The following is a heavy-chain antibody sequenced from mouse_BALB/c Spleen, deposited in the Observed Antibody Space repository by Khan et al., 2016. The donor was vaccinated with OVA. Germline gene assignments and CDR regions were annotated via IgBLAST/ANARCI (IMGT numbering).Heavy chain of an antibody. CDR1: GYSITSEYA. V-gene: IGHV3-2*02. Sequence: EVQLQESGPGLVTPSQSLSLTCTVSGYSITSEYAWNWIRQFPGNKLEWMGYINYSGNTRFNPSLKSRTSITRDTSKNQFFLQLNSVTTEDTATYYCARKDYYDYDPFPYWGQGTLVTVSA. D-gene: IGHD2-4*01. CDR2: INYSGNT. J-gene: IGHJ3*01. CDR3: ARKDYYDYDPFPY.